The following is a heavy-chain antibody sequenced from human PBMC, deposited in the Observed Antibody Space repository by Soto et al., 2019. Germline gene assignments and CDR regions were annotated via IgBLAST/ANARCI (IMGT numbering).Heavy chain of an antibody. J-gene: IGHJ6*03. CDR2: IVVGSGNT. V-gene: IGHV1-58*01. CDR1: GFICISSA. D-gene: IGHD2-15*01. CDR3: AADSRVVSAARRHFEYYYMDV. Sequence: QRQLVQSGPEVKKPETSVKVSCKASGFICISSAVQWVRQARGQRPEWIGWIVVGSGNTKYAQKFQQRVTITRDMSTSTVYMELSSLRSDDTAVYYCAADSRVVSAARRHFEYYYMDVWGTGTTVTVSS.